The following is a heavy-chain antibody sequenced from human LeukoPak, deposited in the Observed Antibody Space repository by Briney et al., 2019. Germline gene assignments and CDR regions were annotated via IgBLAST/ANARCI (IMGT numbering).Heavy chain of an antibody. CDR2: INHSGST. Sequence: PSETLSLTCTVSGGSISSYYWSWIRQPPGKGLEWIGEINHSGSTNYNPSLKSRVTISVDTSKNQFSLKLSSVTAADTAVYCCARKDILTGYPLGYWGQGTLVTVSS. J-gene: IGHJ4*02. V-gene: IGHV4-34*01. CDR1: GGSISSYY. D-gene: IGHD3-9*01. CDR3: ARKDILTGYPLGY.